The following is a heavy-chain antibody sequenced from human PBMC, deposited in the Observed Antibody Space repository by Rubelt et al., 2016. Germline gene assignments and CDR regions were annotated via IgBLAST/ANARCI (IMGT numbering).Heavy chain of an antibody. D-gene: IGHD3/OR15-3a*01. CDR3: ARGLWTGYFDTFDV. Sequence: QLQLQEAGPGLVKPSETLSLTCSVSGGSISSNFFSWGWIRQPPGKGLEWIGNVYYTGNTYYNASLMSRVTISVDTSRHQFSLPLSSVTAADTAVYYCARGLWTGYFDTFDVWGQGTMVTVSS. J-gene: IGHJ3*01. CDR2: VYYTGNT. CDR1: GGSISSNFFS. V-gene: IGHV4-39*07.